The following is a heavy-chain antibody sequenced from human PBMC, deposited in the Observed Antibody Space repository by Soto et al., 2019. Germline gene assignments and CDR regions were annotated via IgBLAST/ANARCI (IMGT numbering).Heavy chain of an antibody. CDR1: GFTFSSYA. Sequence: GGSLRLSCAASGFTFSSYAMSWVRQAPGKGLEWVSAISTSGGSTYYADSVKGRFTISRDNSRNTLYLQMNSLRAEDTAVYYCARPEYSSSSYGMDVWGQGTTVTVSS. CDR3: ARPEYSSSSYGMDV. V-gene: IGHV3-23*01. J-gene: IGHJ6*02. CDR2: ISTSGGST. D-gene: IGHD6-6*01.